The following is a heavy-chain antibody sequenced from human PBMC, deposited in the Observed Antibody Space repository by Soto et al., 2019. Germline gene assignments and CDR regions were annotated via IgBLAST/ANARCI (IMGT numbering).Heavy chain of an antibody. J-gene: IGHJ4*02. CDR3: VRGDGDYHDGNGYLGRH. Sequence: EVQLVESGGGLVQLGGSLRLSCEASGFTFRTYWMQWVRQAPRKGLVWVSRIKSDGSGTYYADSVEGRFTISRDNAQNTLYLQMTSLRAEDTAVYYCVRGDGDYHDGNGYLGRHWGQGTLVIVSS. CDR1: GFTFRTYW. CDR2: IKSDGSGT. V-gene: IGHV3-74*01. D-gene: IGHD3-22*01.